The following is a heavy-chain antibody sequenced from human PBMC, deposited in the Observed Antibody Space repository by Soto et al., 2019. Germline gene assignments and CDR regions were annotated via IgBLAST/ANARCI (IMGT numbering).Heavy chain of an antibody. Sequence: ESGGGVVQPGRSLRLSCAPSGFTFSNYAMHWVRQAPGKGLEWVAVISYDGSNKYDADSVKGRFTISRDNSKNTLYLQMNSLRAEDTAVYYCARDKRDLRFLEWSYYFDYWGQGTLVTVSS. D-gene: IGHD3-3*01. J-gene: IGHJ4*02. CDR1: GFTFSNYA. V-gene: IGHV3-30-3*01. CDR2: ISYDGSNK. CDR3: ARDKRDLRFLEWSYYFDY.